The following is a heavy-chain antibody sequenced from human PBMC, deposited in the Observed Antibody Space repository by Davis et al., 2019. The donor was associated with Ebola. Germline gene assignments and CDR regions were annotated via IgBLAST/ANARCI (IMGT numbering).Heavy chain of an antibody. CDR2: IIPIFGTA. Sequence: SVKVSCKASGGTFSSYAISWVRQAPGQGLEWMGGIIPIFGTANYAQKFQGRVTITADESTSTAYMELSSLRSEDTAVYYCAREVSGYYYDSSGSPDDAFDIWGQGTMVTVSS. D-gene: IGHD3-22*01. J-gene: IGHJ3*02. CDR3: AREVSGYYYDSSGSPDDAFDI. V-gene: IGHV1-69*13. CDR1: GGTFSSYA.